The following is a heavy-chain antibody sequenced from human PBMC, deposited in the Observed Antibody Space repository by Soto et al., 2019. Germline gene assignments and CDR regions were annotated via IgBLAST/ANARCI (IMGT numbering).Heavy chain of an antibody. CDR1: GYTFTCYD. V-gene: IGHV1-8*01. CDR3: ARGFRGNLYYYYYYMDV. CDR2: MNPNSGNT. J-gene: IGHJ6*03. Sequence: ASVKVSCKASGYTFTCYDINWVRQATGQGLEWMGWMNPNSGNTGYAQKFQGRVTMTRNTSISTAYMELSSLRSEDTAVYYCARGFRGNLYYYYYYMDVWGKGTTVTVSS.